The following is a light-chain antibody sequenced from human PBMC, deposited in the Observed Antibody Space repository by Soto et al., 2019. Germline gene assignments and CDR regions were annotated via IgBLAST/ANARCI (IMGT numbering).Light chain of an antibody. V-gene: IGKV1-5*01. CDR2: AAS. CDR3: QQRIKWIT. J-gene: IGKJ5*01. Sequence: DIQITQSPSTLSASVGDRVSITCRASQSISSWLAWYQQKPGKAPKLLIFAASTLVRGVPSRFSGSGSGTEFTLSISSLQPDDFAVYYCQQRIKWITFGQGTRLEIK. CDR1: QSISSW.